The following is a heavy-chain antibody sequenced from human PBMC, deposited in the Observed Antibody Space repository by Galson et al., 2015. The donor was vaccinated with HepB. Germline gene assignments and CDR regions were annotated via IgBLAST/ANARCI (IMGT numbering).Heavy chain of an antibody. V-gene: IGHV1-2*02. Sequence: SVKVSCKASGYTFIDYYIHWVRQAPGQGLEWMGWINPNSGGTNYAQNFQGRVTMTRDTSISTAYMELTWLRSDDTDVYYCARETKKSTGSYYPPHYWGQGTLVTVSS. D-gene: IGHD1-26*01. CDR1: GYTFIDYY. CDR2: INPNSGGT. CDR3: ARETKKSTGSYYPPHY. J-gene: IGHJ4*02.